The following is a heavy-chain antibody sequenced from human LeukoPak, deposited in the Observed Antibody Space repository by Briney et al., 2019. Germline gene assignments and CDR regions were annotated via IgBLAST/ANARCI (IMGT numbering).Heavy chain of an antibody. J-gene: IGHJ4*02. D-gene: IGHD5-12*01. CDR1: GVTFSSYW. CDR3: ARGRKGYSGYDY. CDR2: INHSGST. V-gene: IGHV4-34*01. Sequence: GSLRLSCAASGVTFSSYWMSWIRQPPGKGLEWIGEINHSGSTNYNPSLKSRVTISVDTSKNQFSLKLSSVTAADTAVYYCARGRKGYSGYDYWGQGTLVTVSS.